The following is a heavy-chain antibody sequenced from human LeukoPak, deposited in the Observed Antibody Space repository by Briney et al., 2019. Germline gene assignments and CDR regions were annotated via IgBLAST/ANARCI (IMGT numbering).Heavy chain of an antibody. CDR2: ISSSSSYI. Sequence: ETLSLTCTVSGGSISSSSYYWGWIRQAPGKGLEWVSSISSSSSYIYYADSVKGRFTISRDNAKNSLYLQMNSLRAEDTAVYYCASGAARLDYWGQGTLVTVSS. D-gene: IGHD6-6*01. V-gene: IGHV3-21*01. CDR3: ASGAARLDY. CDR1: GGSISSSS. J-gene: IGHJ4*02.